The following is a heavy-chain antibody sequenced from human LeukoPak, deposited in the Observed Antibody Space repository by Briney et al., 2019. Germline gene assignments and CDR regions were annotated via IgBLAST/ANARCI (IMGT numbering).Heavy chain of an antibody. CDR3: ARGGYCSGGTCYQTKFDP. CDR1: GYTFTTYG. V-gene: IGHV1-18*01. Sequence: GASVTVSCKASGYTFTTYGISWVRQAPGQGLEWMGWISAYNGNTNYAQKLQGRVTMTTDTSTSTAYMELRSLRSDDTAVYYCARGGYCSGGTCYQTKFDPWGQGTLVTVSS. D-gene: IGHD2-15*01. CDR2: ISAYNGNT. J-gene: IGHJ5*02.